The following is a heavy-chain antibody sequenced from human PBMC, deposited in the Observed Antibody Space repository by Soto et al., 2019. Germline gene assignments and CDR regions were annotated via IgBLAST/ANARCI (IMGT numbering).Heavy chain of an antibody. CDR1: GFTFSSYA. CDR3: AKTALGWFSAFDI. J-gene: IGHJ3*02. D-gene: IGHD6-19*01. CDR2: ISGSGGTT. Sequence: EVQLLESGGGLVQPGGSLRLSCAASGFTFSSYAMSWVRQAPGKGLEWVSAISGSGGTTYYADSVKGRFTFSRDNSKNTRYLQMNSLRAEGTAGYYCAKTALGWFSAFDIWGQGTMVTVSS. V-gene: IGHV3-23*01.